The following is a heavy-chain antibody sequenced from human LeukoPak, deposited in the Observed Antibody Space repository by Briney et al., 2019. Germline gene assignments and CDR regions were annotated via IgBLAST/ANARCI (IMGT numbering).Heavy chain of an antibody. Sequence: GSSVKVSCKALGKIFSSYAISWVRQAPGQGLEWMGRIIPIFGTANYAQKFQGRVTITTDESTSTAYMELSSLRSEDTAVYYCARDRIVGARPNGAFDIWGQGTMVTVSS. J-gene: IGHJ3*02. V-gene: IGHV1-69*05. D-gene: IGHD1-26*01. CDR1: GKIFSSYA. CDR3: ARDRIVGARPNGAFDI. CDR2: IIPIFGTA.